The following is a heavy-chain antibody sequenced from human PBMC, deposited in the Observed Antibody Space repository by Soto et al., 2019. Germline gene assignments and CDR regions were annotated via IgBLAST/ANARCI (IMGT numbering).Heavy chain of an antibody. Sequence: DVQLLESGGGLVQPGGSVRLSCAASGFTFRSYAMSWVRQAPGKGLDWVSGISGSGISTHYADSVKGRFTVCRDNSKNTLYLQMNSLRAEDTAVYNCAKEPVGPDWYFDLWGRGTLVTVSS. CDR1: GFTFRSYA. J-gene: IGHJ2*01. CDR2: ISGSGIST. CDR3: AKEPVGPDWYFDL. V-gene: IGHV3-23*01.